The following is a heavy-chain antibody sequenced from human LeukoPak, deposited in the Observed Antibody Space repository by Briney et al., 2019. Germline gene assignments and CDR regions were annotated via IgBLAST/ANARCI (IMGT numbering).Heavy chain of an antibody. CDR1: GASFSGYY. D-gene: IGHD6-25*01. J-gene: IGHJ4*02. V-gene: IGHV4-34*01. CDR3: ARSGV. Sequence: SETLSLTCAAYGASFSGYYWNWIRQPPGKGLEWVGEITPSGSTNYNPSLKSGGIISGDTTNNNFSQKLKYVIGADTAVDYCARSGVWGQGTLVTVSS. CDR2: ITPSGST.